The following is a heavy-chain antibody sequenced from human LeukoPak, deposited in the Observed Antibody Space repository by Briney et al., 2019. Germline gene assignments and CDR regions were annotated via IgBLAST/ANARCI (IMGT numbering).Heavy chain of an antibody. CDR3: AKDSTPYYYDSSGPADY. J-gene: IGHJ4*02. CDR2: ISRNSGSI. D-gene: IGHD3-22*01. Sequence: GGSLRLSCAASGFTFDDYAMHWVRQAPGEGLEWASGISRNSGSIGYADSVKGRFTISRDNAKNSLYLQMNSLGAEDTALYYCAKDSTPYYYDSSGPADYWGQGTLVTVSS. V-gene: IGHV3-9*01. CDR1: GFTFDDYA.